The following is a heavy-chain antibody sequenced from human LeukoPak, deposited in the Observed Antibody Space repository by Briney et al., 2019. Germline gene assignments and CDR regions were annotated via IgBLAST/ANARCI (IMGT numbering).Heavy chain of an antibody. CDR2: ITSSSGTI. Sequence: GGSLRLSCAASGFSFSSYRMTWVRQAPGKGLEWVSDITSSSGTIYYADSVKGRFTISRDNAKNSLYLQMNSLRAEDTAVYYCARTREQWQVLDYWGQGTLVTVSS. J-gene: IGHJ4*02. V-gene: IGHV3-48*01. CDR1: GFSFSSYR. D-gene: IGHD6-19*01. CDR3: ARTREQWQVLDY.